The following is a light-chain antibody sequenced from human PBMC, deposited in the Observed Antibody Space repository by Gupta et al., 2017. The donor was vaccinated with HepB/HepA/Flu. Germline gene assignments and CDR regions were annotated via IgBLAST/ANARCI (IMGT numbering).Light chain of an antibody. V-gene: IGKV1-5*03. CDR1: QSISMW. Sequence: DIQMTQSPSTLSASVGDRVTITCRASQSISMWLAWYQQKPGKAPKLLMYKASSLESGVPSRFSGSGSGTEFTFTISSLQPDDFATYYCQQYDSFPETFGQGTTVEIK. J-gene: IGKJ1*01. CDR2: KAS. CDR3: QQYDSFPET.